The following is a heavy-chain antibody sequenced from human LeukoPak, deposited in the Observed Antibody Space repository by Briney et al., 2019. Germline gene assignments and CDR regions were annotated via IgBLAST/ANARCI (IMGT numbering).Heavy chain of an antibody. CDR1: GFTFSDSL. CDR3: TRGSDTDYYYGMDV. Sequence: GGSLRLSCAASGFTFSDSLIHWVRQASGKGLEWVGRISGKTNTYATSYAASVEGRFTISRDDSKNTAYLQMGSLKTEDTAVYYCTRGSDTDYYYGMDVWGQGTTVTVSS. J-gene: IGHJ6*02. CDR2: ISGKTNTYAT. D-gene: IGHD6-19*01. V-gene: IGHV3-73*01.